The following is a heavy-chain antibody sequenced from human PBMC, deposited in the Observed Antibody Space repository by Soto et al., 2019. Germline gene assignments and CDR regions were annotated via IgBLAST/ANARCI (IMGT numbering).Heavy chain of an antibody. J-gene: IGHJ4*02. V-gene: IGHV1-18*01. CDR3: ARGDLSDPHFDY. CDR1: GYRYTSYG. Sequence: GTSVKVSCEASGYRYTSYGISWVRQAPEQGLEWMGWISAYNGNTNYAQKLQGRVTMTTDTSTSTAYMELRSLRSDDTAVYYCARGDLSDPHFDYWGQGTLVTVSS. CDR2: ISAYNGNT.